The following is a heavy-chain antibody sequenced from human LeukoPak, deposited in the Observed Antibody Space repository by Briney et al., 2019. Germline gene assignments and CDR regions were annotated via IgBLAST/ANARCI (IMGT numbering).Heavy chain of an antibody. CDR2: ISSSGTTK. CDR1: GFTFSNYE. CDR3: AKGVYSGYEPIDY. J-gene: IGHJ4*02. D-gene: IGHD5-12*01. Sequence: GGSLRISCAASGFTFSNYEMNWVRQAQGQGLELDSYISSSGTTKYYADSVKGRFTISRDNATNSLYLQMNSLRAEDTAVYYCAKGVYSGYEPIDYWGQGTLVTVSS. V-gene: IGHV3-48*03.